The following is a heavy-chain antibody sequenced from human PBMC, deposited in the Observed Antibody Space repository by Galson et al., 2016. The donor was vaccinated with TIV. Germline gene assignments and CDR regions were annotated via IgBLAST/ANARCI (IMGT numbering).Heavy chain of an antibody. J-gene: IGHJ3*02. Sequence: SVKVSCKASGYTFTEYYIHWVRQAPGQGLEWMGGIIPKSGTANYAQKFQGRVTITADESTSTAYMELSSLTSEDTAVYYCARDQNRLVRTRYGFDIWGQGTMVTVSS. V-gene: IGHV1-69*13. CDR2: IIPKSGTA. CDR1: GYTFTEYY. D-gene: IGHD6-19*01. CDR3: ARDQNRLVRTRYGFDI.